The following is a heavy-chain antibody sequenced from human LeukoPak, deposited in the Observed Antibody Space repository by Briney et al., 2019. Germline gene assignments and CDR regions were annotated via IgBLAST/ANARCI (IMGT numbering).Heavy chain of an antibody. Sequence: GGSLRLSCAASGFTFSSYWMNWVRQAPGKGLEWVANVKQDGSEKYYVDSVKGRFTISRDNSKNTLYLQMNSLRAEDTAVYYCARGPSGYHNTGGQGTLVTVSS. V-gene: IGHV3-7*01. D-gene: IGHD5-12*01. CDR1: GFTFSSYW. J-gene: IGHJ4*02. CDR2: VKQDGSEK. CDR3: ARGPSGYHNT.